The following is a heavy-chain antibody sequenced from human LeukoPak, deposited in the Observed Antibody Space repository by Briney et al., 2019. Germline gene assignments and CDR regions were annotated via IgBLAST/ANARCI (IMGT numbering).Heavy chain of an antibody. V-gene: IGHV4-59*08. CDR2: IYNSGST. CDR3: ARHTDHYVSSGDYMGYHFDC. J-gene: IGHJ4*02. CDR1: GGSVNTYY. Sequence: PSETLSLTCAVSGGSVNTYYWSWIRQPPGKGLEWIGYIYNSGSTNSNPTLKSRVTLSVDTFKNQFSLKLSSVTAADTAVYYCARHTDHYVSSGDYMGYHFDCWGQGTLVTVSS. D-gene: IGHD3-22*01.